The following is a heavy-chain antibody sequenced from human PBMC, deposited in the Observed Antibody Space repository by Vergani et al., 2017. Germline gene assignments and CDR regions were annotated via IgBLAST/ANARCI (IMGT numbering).Heavy chain of an antibody. CDR2: IYYSGST. Sequence: QVQLQESGPGLVKPSETLSLTCTVSGGSISSYYWSWIRQPPGKGLEWIGYIYYSGSTNYNPSLKSRVTISVDTSKNQFSLKLSSVTAADTAVYYCARGFRADAFDIWGQGTMVTVSS. D-gene: IGHD3-3*01. J-gene: IGHJ3*02. CDR3: ARGFRADAFDI. CDR1: GGSISSYY. V-gene: IGHV4-59*01.